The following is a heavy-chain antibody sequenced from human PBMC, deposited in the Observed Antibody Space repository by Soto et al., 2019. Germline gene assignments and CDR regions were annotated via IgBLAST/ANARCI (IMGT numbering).Heavy chain of an antibody. CDR3: ARDLVVVKDDIWREASDRHYFDY. J-gene: IGHJ4*02. V-gene: IGHV1-2*02. Sequence: ASVKVSCKASGYTFTGYYMHWVRQAPGQGLEWMGWINPNSGGTNYAQKFQGRVTMTRDTSISTAYMELSRLRSDDTAVYYCARDLVVVKDDIWREASDRHYFDYWGQGTLVTVSS. CDR2: INPNSGGT. D-gene: IGHD2-2*01. CDR1: GYTFTGYY.